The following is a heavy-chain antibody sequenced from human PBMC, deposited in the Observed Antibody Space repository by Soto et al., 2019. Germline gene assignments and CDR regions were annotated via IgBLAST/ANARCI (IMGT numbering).Heavy chain of an antibody. J-gene: IGHJ5*02. CDR1: GYTFTSYY. D-gene: IGHD3-16*01. V-gene: IGHV1-46*01. CDR2: INPSGCST. Sequence: ASVKVSSKASGYTFTSYYRNWGRQAPGQGLKGMGIINPSGCSTSYAQKFQGRVTMTRDTSTSTVYMELSSLRSEDTAAYYCARDGGGLAVHNRFEPWGQGTLVIVAS. CDR3: ARDGGGLAVHNRFEP.